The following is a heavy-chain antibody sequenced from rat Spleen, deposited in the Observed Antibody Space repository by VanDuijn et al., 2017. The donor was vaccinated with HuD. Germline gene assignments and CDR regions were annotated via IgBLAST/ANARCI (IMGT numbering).Heavy chain of an antibody. V-gene: IGHV5-7*01. D-gene: IGHD1-12*01. Sequence: EVRLVESGGGLVQPGRSMKLSCAASGFTFSNYDMAWVRQAPKKVLEWVANITYDGSSTYYRDFVKGRFTISRHNAKTTQYLQMDSLRSEDTATYYCAKESYLQPLFEHWGQGVMVTVSS. CDR2: ITYDGSST. CDR1: GFTFSNYD. J-gene: IGHJ2*01. CDR3: AKESYLQPLFEH.